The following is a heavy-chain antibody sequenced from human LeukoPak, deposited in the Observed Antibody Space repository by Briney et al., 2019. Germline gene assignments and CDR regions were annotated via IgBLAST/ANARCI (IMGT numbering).Heavy chain of an antibody. CDR2: IHHTGNT. CDR3: ARDERWLVPYY. Sequence: PSETLSLTCKVSGYSISSGYYWGWIRQPPGKGLEWIGSIHHTGNTYYNPSLKSRVTISVDTSKNQFSLRLSSVTAADTAVYYCARDERWLVPYYWGQGTLVTVSS. D-gene: IGHD6-19*01. CDR1: GYSISSGYY. V-gene: IGHV4-38-2*02. J-gene: IGHJ4*02.